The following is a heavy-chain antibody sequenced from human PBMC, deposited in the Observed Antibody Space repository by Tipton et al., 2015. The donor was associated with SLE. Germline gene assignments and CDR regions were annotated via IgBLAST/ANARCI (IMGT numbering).Heavy chain of an antibody. CDR1: GFDVRNTY. Sequence: GSLRLSCAASGFDVRNTYLSWVRQAPGKGLEWVSLIDGGYNTYYADSVRARFTISKDISKNTMFLQMYNLSPEDTAVYYCARVPSSYGGAFDIWGQGTMVTVSS. CDR3: ARVPSSYGGAFDI. J-gene: IGHJ3*02. V-gene: IGHV3-66*02. D-gene: IGHD4-17*01. CDR2: IDGGYNT.